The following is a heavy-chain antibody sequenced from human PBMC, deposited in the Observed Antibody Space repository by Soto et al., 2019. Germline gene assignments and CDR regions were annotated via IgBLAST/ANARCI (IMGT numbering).Heavy chain of an antibody. V-gene: IGHV3-30*18. Sequence: GGSLRLSCAASGFTFSSYGMHWVRQAPGKGLEWVAVISYDGSNKYYADSVKGRFTISRDNSKNTLYLQMNSLRAEDTAVYYCAKETFVVVVAATGGFDYWGQGTLVTVSS. J-gene: IGHJ4*02. CDR1: GFTFSSYG. CDR3: AKETFVVVVAATGGFDY. CDR2: ISYDGSNK. D-gene: IGHD2-15*01.